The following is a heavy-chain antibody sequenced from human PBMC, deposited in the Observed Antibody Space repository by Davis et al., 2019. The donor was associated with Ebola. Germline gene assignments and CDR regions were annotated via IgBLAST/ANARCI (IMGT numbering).Heavy chain of an antibody. J-gene: IGHJ4*02. CDR1: GFTFSSYS. V-gene: IGHV3-21*01. CDR2: ISSSSSYI. Sequence: GESLKISCAASGFTFSSYSMNWVRQAPGKGLEWVSSISSSSSYIYYADSVKGRFTISRDNAKNSLYLQMNSLRAEDTAVYYCARDWSGVDTAMVTFPDYWGQGTLVTVSS. D-gene: IGHD5-18*01. CDR3: ARDWSGVDTAMVTFPDY.